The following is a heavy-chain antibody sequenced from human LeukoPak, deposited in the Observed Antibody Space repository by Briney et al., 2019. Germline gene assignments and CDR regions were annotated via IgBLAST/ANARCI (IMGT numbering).Heavy chain of an antibody. CDR3: ARDLAWGAFDY. CDR2: ISPRGGGT. D-gene: IGHD7-27*01. Sequence: GGSLRLFCAASRCTFSNHGMNWVRQAPGKGLEWLSGISPRGGGTYYADSVKGRFTISRDDSKSTLSLQMNSLRVEDTAVYHCARDLAWGAFDYWGQGTLVSVSS. V-gene: IGHV3-23*01. J-gene: IGHJ4*02. CDR1: RCTFSNHG.